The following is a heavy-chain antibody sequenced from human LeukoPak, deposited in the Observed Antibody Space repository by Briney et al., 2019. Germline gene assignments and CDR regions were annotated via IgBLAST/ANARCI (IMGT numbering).Heavy chain of an antibody. J-gene: IGHJ6*03. CDR3: ATGVFCATTTCPGYQHYYYFMDV. Sequence: ASVKVSCKVSGFTLADLSMHWVRQAPGKGLEWVGGFDRKNGDTIYAQRFRGRVTLTEDTSTGTAYMDLSSLSADDTAVYYCATGVFCATTTCPGYQHYYYFMDVWGKGTTVSVSS. CDR2: FDRKNGDT. V-gene: IGHV1-24*01. CDR1: GFTLADLS. D-gene: IGHD2-2*01.